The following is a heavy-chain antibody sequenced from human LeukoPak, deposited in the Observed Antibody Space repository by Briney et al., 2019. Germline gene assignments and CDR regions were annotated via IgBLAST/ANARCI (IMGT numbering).Heavy chain of an antibody. J-gene: IGHJ4*02. CDR1: GGSFSGYY. V-gene: IGHV4-34*01. Sequence: SETLSLTCAVYGGSFSGYYWSWIRQPPGKGLEWIGEINHSGSTNYNPSLKSRVTISVDTSKNQFSMKLSSVTAADTAVYYCARVMDTDMVSEGPGFDYWDQGTLVTVSS. D-gene: IGHD5-18*01. CDR2: INHSGST. CDR3: ARVMDTDMVSEGPGFDY.